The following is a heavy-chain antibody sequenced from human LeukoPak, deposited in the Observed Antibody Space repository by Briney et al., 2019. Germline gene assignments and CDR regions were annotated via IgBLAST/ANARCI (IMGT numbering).Heavy chain of an antibody. J-gene: IGHJ4*02. D-gene: IGHD3-22*01. CDR2: MNPNSGNT. CDR1: GYTFTSYD. V-gene: IGHV1-8*01. CDR3: ARGATYYYDSSGYKGDY. Sequence: ASVKVSCKASGYTFTSYDINWVRQATGQGLEWMGWMNPNSGNTGYAQKFQGRVTITADESTSTAYMELSSLRSEDTAVYYCARGATYYYDSSGYKGDYWGQETLVTVSS.